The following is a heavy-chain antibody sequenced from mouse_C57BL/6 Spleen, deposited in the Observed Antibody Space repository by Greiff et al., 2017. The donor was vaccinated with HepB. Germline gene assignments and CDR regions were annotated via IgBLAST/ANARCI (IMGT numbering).Heavy chain of an antibody. D-gene: IGHD1-1*01. V-gene: IGHV1-69*01. J-gene: IGHJ1*03. CDR1: GYTFTSYW. Sequence: QVQLQQPGAELVMPGASVKLSSKASGYTFTSYWMHWVKQRPGQGLEWIGEIDPSDSYTNYNQKFKGKSTLTVDKSSSTAYMQLSSLTSEDSAVYYCARVTTVANWYFDVWGTGTTVTVSS. CDR3: ARVTTVANWYFDV. CDR2: IDPSDSYT.